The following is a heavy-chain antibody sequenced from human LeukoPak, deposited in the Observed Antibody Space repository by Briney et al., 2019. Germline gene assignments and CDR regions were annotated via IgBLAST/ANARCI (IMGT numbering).Heavy chain of an antibody. V-gene: IGHV4-39*01. J-gene: IGHJ3*02. D-gene: IGHD3-3*01. CDR1: GVSITSDSYY. CDR2: IYYSGST. Sequence: SQTLSLTCTVSGVSITSDSYYWGWIRQPPGKGLEWIGSIYYSGSTYYNPSLKSRVTISVDTSKNQFSLKLSSVTAADTAVYYCARHPDPYYDFWSGYTRDAFDIWGQGTMVTVSS. CDR3: ARHPDPYYDFWSGYTRDAFDI.